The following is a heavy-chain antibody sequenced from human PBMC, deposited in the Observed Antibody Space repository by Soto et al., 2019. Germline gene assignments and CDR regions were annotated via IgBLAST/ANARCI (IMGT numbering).Heavy chain of an antibody. Sequence: QVQLQESGPGLVKPSETLSLTCTVSGGSISSYYWSWIRQPPGKGLEWIGYIYYSGSTNYNPSLKSRVTISVDTSKNQFSLKLSSVTAADTAVYYCARATTTRIDYWGQGTLVTVSS. CDR2: IYYSGST. V-gene: IGHV4-59*01. CDR1: GGSISSYY. J-gene: IGHJ4*02. CDR3: ARATTTRIDY. D-gene: IGHD1-26*01.